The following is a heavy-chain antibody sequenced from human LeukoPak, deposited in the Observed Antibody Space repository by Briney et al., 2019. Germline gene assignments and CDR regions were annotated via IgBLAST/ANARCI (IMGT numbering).Heavy chain of an antibody. CDR3: AKGAAVAGTLYFQH. J-gene: IGHJ1*01. D-gene: IGHD6-19*01. CDR1: GLSFSSYA. V-gene: IGHV3-23*01. Sequence: PGGSLRLSCAASGLSFSSYAMSWVRQAPGKGLEWVSAVSGTSTNTYYSDSVKGRFTISRDNSQNTLYLQMNNLEGGDTAVYSCAKGAAVAGTLYFQHWGQGTLVTVSS. CDR2: VSGTSTNT.